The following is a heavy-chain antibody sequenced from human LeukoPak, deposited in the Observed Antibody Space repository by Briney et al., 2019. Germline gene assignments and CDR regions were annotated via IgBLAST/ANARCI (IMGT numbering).Heavy chain of an antibody. CDR2: IYHSGST. CDR3: ARNLGTSKVPASYGMDV. Sequence: PSETLSLTCAVSGVSISSGGYSWSWIQQPPGKGLEWIGYIYHSGSTYYNPSLKSRVTISVDRSKNQFSLKLSSVTAADTAVYYCARNLGTSKVPASYGMDVWGQGTTVTVSS. D-gene: IGHD2-2*01. J-gene: IGHJ6*02. CDR1: GVSISSGGYS. V-gene: IGHV4-30-2*01.